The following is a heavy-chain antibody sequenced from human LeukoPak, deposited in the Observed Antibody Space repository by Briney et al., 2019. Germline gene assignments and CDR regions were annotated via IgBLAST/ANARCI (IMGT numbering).Heavy chain of an antibody. CDR2: ISYTGTYI. CDR3: VRDRGTYRPIDY. D-gene: IGHD1-26*01. V-gene: IGHV3-21*04. Sequence: GGSLRLSCAASAFSLSAYNMNWVRQAPGKELEWVSSISYTGTYIYYADSVKGRFTISRDNAQNSLYLQMNSLRAEDTAIYYCVRDRGTYRPIDYWGQGTLVTVSS. CDR1: AFSLSAYN. J-gene: IGHJ4*02.